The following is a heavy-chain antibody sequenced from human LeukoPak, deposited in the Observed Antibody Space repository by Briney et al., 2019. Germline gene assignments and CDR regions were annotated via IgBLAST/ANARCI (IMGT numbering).Heavy chain of an antibody. Sequence: SETLSLTCAVYGGSFSGYYWSWIRQPPGKGLEWIGEINHSGSTNYNPSLKSRVTISVDTSKNQFSLQLNSVTPEDTAVYYCARGPGITGTEGDWFDPWGQGTLVTVSS. J-gene: IGHJ5*02. CDR1: GGSFSGYY. D-gene: IGHD1-20*01. V-gene: IGHV4-34*01. CDR3: ARGPGITGTEGDWFDP. CDR2: INHSGST.